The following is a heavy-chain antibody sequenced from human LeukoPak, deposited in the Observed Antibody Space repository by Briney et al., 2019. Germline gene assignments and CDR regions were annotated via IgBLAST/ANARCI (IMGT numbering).Heavy chain of an antibody. Sequence: TETLSLTCNVSGGSISSSYWSWIRQPPGKGLEWVGYIYNTGTTNYNPSLNSRVTISVDTSKNQLSLRLSSVTAADTAVYYCARHEPPGARRHLDYWGQGTLVTVSS. CDR3: ARHEPPGARRHLDY. J-gene: IGHJ4*02. D-gene: IGHD1-14*01. V-gene: IGHV4-59*08. CDR1: GGSISSSY. CDR2: IYNTGTT.